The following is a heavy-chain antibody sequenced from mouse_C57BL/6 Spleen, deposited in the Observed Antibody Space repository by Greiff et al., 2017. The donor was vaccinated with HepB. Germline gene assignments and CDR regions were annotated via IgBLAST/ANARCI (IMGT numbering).Heavy chain of an antibody. V-gene: IGHV1-74*01. J-gene: IGHJ1*03. CDR2: IHPSDSDT. D-gene: IGHD1-1*01. Sequence: QVQLKQPGAELVKPGASVKVSCKASGYTFTSYWMHWVKQRPGQGLEWIGRIHPSDSDTNYNQKFKGKATLTVDKSSSTAYMQLSSLTSEDSAVYYCAIGITTVVADWYFDVWGTGTTVTVSS. CDR1: GYTFTSYW. CDR3: AIGITTVVADWYFDV.